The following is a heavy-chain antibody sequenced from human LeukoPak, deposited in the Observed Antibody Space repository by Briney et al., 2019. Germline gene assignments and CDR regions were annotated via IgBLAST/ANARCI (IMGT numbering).Heavy chain of an antibody. CDR1: GGIFKSYA. CDR3: ARGKVVPDAPWNHAFDV. CDR2: IIPIFGTA. V-gene: IGHV1-69*13. Sequence: SVKVSCKTSGGIFKSYALSWVRQAPGQGLEWMGGIIPIFGTANYAESFKGRVAFTADESTSTVYMELSSLRSEDTAVYYCARGKVVPDAPWNHAFDVWGQGAMVTVSS. J-gene: IGHJ3*01. D-gene: IGHD2-2*01.